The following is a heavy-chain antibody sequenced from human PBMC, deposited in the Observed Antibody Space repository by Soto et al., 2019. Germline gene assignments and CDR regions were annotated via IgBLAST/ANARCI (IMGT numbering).Heavy chain of an antibody. CDR1: GFTFSSYA. Sequence: GGSLRLSCAASGFTFSSYAMHWVRQAPGKGLEWVAVISYDGSNKYYADSVKGRFTISRDNSKNTLYLQMNSLRAEDTAVYYCARGFSDYYDSSGYYLDYWGQGTLVTVSS. D-gene: IGHD3-22*01. CDR3: ARGFSDYYDSSGYYLDY. J-gene: IGHJ4*02. CDR2: ISYDGSNK. V-gene: IGHV3-30-3*01.